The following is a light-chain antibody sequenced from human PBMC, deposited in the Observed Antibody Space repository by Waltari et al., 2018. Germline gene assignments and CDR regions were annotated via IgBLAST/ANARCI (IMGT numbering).Light chain of an antibody. CDR1: QSITTS. J-gene: IGKJ1*01. CDR3: QQYKSYKT. V-gene: IGKV1-5*03. Sequence: DIQMTQSPSTLSASVGDTVIISCRASQSITTSLAWYQQKPGKAPDVRIYGASNLESGVPSRFSGIGSGTEFTLTISSLQPDDFATYYCQQYKSYKTFGQGTRVEIK. CDR2: GAS.